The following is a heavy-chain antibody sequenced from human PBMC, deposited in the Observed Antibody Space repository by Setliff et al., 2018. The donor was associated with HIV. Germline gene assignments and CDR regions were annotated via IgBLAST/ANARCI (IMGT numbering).Heavy chain of an antibody. CDR1: GYTFTSYG. V-gene: IGHV1-18*01. CDR3: ARDQLLWFGDPGWFDP. D-gene: IGHD3-10*01. Sequence: ASVKVSCKASGYTFTSYGISWVRQAAGQGLEGMGWISAYNGNTNYAQKLQGRVTMTTETSTNTAYMELRSLTSDDTAVYYCARDQLLWFGDPGWFDPWGQGTLVTVSS. J-gene: IGHJ5*02. CDR2: ISAYNGNT.